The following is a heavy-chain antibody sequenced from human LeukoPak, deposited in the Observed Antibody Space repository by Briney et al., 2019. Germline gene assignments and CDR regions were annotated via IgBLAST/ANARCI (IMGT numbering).Heavy chain of an antibody. CDR1: GYTFTSYA. Sequence: ASVKVSCKASGYTFTSYAKHWVRQAPGQRLEWMGWLNAGNGNTKYSQKFQGRVTITRDTSASTAYMELSSLRSEDTAVYYCASPNVKRGYSGYDYYFDYWGQGTLVTVSS. V-gene: IGHV1-3*01. J-gene: IGHJ4*02. CDR2: LNAGNGNT. D-gene: IGHD5-12*01. CDR3: ASPNVKRGYSGYDYYFDY.